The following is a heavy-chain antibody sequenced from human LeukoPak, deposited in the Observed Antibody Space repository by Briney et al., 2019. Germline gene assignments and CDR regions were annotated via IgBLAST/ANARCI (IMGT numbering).Heavy chain of an antibody. J-gene: IGHJ4*02. CDR2: IRSKADNYAT. CDR1: GFTFSGSP. Sequence: PGGSLRLSCAASGFTFSGSPILWVRQASGKGLEWVGRIRSKADNYATAYAASVQGRCTISRDDSKNTAYLQLNSLKTEDTAVYCCTQSNYWGQGALVTVSS. V-gene: IGHV3-73*01. CDR3: TQSNY.